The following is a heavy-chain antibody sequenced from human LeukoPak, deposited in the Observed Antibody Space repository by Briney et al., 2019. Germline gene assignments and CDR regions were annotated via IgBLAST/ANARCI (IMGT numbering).Heavy chain of an antibody. CDR3: ARGWLAASTALTPYNY. V-gene: IGHV1-3*01. J-gene: IGHJ4*02. CDR2: INAGNGNT. D-gene: IGHD4-23*01. CDR1: GYTFTSYA. Sequence: GASVKVSCKASGYTFTSYAMHWVRQAPGQRLEWMGWINAGNGNTKYSQKFQGRVTITRDTSASTAYMELSSLRSEDTAVYYCARGWLAASTALTPYNYWGQGTLVTVSS.